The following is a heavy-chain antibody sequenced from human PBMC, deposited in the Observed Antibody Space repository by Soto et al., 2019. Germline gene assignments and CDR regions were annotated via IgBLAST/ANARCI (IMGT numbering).Heavy chain of an antibody. Sequence: ASVKVSCKASGYTFTSYGISWVRQAPGQGLEWMGWISAYNGNTNYAQKLQGRVTMTTDTSTSTAYMELRSLRSDDTAVYYCARDIVVVVAATRGDYYYGMDVWGQGTTVTVSS. CDR2: ISAYNGNT. D-gene: IGHD2-15*01. CDR1: GYTFTSYG. CDR3: ARDIVVVVAATRGDYYYGMDV. J-gene: IGHJ6*02. V-gene: IGHV1-18*01.